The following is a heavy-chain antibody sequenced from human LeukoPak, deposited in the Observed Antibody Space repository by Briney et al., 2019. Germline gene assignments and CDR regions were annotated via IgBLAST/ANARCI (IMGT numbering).Heavy chain of an antibody. D-gene: IGHD3-10*02. CDR3: AELGITMIGGV. J-gene: IGHJ6*04. CDR2: ISSSGSTT. CDR1: GFTFSDYY. V-gene: IGHV3-11*04. Sequence: GGSLRLSCAASGFTFSDYYMSWIRQAPGKGLEWISCISSSGSTTYYADSVRGRFTISRDNAKNSLYLQMNSLRAEDTAVYYCAELGITMIGGVWGKGTTVTISS.